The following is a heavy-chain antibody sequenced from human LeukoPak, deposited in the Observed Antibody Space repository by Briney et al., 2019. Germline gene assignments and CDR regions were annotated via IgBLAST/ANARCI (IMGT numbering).Heavy chain of an antibody. D-gene: IGHD7-27*01. CDR1: GGSISSSSYY. J-gene: IGHJ4*02. CDR2: IYYSGST. Sequence: SETLSLTCTVSGGSISSSSYYWGWIRQPPGKGLEWIGSIYYSGSTYYNPSLKSRATISVDTSMNQLSLKMTSVTAADTAVYYYARQFGNWDPDYWGQGTLVTVSS. CDR3: ARQFGNWDPDY. V-gene: IGHV4-39*01.